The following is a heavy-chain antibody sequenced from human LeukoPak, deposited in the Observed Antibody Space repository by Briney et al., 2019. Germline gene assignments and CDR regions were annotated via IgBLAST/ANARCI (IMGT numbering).Heavy chain of an antibody. J-gene: IGHJ6*02. CDR3: ARDCSGGSCYYYYYYGMDV. D-gene: IGHD2-15*01. Sequence: ASVKVSCKASGYTLTSYGISWVRQAPGQGLEWMGWISAYNGNTDYAQKLQGRVTMTTDTSTSTAYMELRSLRSDDTAVYYCARDCSGGSCYYYYYYGMDVWGQGTTVTVSS. CDR2: ISAYNGNT. V-gene: IGHV1-18*01. CDR1: GYTLTSYG.